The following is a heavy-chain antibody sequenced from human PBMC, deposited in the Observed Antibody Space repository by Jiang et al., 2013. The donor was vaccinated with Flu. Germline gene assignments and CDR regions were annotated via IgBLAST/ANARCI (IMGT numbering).Heavy chain of an antibody. CDR2: IDWDDDK. CDR1: GFSLNTSEMC. V-gene: IGHV2-70*01. J-gene: IGHJ6*02. D-gene: IGHD6-13*01. Sequence: KPTQTLTLTCTFSGFSLNTSEMCVTWIRQPPGKALEWLAHIDWDDDKYYNTSLKTRLTISKDTSKNQVVLTMTNVDPVDTGTYFCARIGQPGTLGYLYYGMDVWGQGTTVTVSS. CDR3: ARIGQPGTLGYLYYGMDV.